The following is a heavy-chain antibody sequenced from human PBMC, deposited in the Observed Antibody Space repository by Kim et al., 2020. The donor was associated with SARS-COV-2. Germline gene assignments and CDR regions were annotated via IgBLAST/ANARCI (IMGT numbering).Heavy chain of an antibody. J-gene: IGHJ6*02. D-gene: IGHD6-13*01. CDR3: ARGPSTLSSSWYSYYYGMDV. CDR2: INHSGST. Sequence: SETLSLTCAVYGGSFSGYYWSWIRQPPGKGLEWIGEINHSGSTNYNPSLKSRVTISVDTSKNQFSLKLSSVTAADTAVYYCARGPSTLSSSWYSYYYGMDVWGQGTTVTVSS. CDR1: GGSFSGYY. V-gene: IGHV4-34*01.